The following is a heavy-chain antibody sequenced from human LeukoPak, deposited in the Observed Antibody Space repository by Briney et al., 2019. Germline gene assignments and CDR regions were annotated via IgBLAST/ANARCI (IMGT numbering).Heavy chain of an antibody. CDR2: ISSSGSTI. J-gene: IGHJ6*03. CDR3: ARGAYYMDV. CDR1: GFTFSSYE. V-gene: IGHV3-48*03. Sequence: GGSLRLSCAASGFTFSSYEMNWVRQAPGEGLEWVSYISSSGSTIYYADSVKGRFTISRDNAKNSLYLQMNSLRAEDTAVYYCARGAYYMDVWGKGTTVTVSS.